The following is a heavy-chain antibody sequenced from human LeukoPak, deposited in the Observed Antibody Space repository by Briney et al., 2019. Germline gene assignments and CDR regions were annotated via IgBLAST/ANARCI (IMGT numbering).Heavy chain of an antibody. D-gene: IGHD6-6*01. J-gene: IGHJ4*02. CDR3: ASSIAAFFDY. Sequence: SETLSLTCAVYGGSFSGYYWSWIRQPPGKGLEWIGEINHSGSTNYNPSLKSRVTISVDTSRNQFSLKLSSVTAADTAVYYCASSIAAFFDYWGQGTLVTVSS. V-gene: IGHV4-34*01. CDR2: INHSGST. CDR1: GGSFSGYY.